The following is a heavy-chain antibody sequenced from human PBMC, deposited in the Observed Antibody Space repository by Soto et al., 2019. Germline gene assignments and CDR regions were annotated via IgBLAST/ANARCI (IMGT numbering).Heavy chain of an antibody. J-gene: IGHJ5*02. Sequence: LRLSCAASGFTFSNYWMHWVRQAPGKGLVWVSRINSDGSGTSYADSVKGRFTISRDNAKNTLYLQMNSLRAEDTAVYFCACATSYGFTWGQGILVTVSS. CDR3: ACATSYGFT. CDR1: GFTFSNYW. CDR2: INSDGSGT. D-gene: IGHD5-18*01. V-gene: IGHV3-74*01.